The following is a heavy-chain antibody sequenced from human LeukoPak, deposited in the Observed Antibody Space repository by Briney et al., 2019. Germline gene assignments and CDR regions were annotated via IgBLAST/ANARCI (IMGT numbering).Heavy chain of an antibody. CDR3: ASASSHRTAAGGDY. CDR2: INGDGGSR. D-gene: IGHD6-13*01. CDR1: GFTFSTYW. V-gene: IGHV3-74*01. J-gene: IGHJ4*02. Sequence: GGSLRLSCAASGFTFSTYWMHWVRQAPGKGLVWVSRINGDGGSRNYADSVKGRFTISRDNAKNTLYLQMSSLRVEDTAVYYCASASSHRTAAGGDYLGQGTLVTVST.